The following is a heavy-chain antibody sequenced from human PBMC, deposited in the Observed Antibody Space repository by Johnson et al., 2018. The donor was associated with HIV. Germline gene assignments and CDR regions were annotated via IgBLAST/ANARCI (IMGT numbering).Heavy chain of an antibody. V-gene: IGHV3-48*01. Sequence: VQLVESGGGLVQPGGSLRLSCAASGFIFSTYSMNWVRQAPGKGLEWVSYISGSTDTIYYADSVKGRFTISRDNSKNTLYLQMNSLRAEDTAVYYCARLYYYDSSGYYVGAFDIWGQGTMVTVSS. CDR3: ARLYYYDSSGYYVGAFDI. CDR1: GFIFSTYS. CDR2: ISGSTDTI. D-gene: IGHD3-22*01. J-gene: IGHJ3*02.